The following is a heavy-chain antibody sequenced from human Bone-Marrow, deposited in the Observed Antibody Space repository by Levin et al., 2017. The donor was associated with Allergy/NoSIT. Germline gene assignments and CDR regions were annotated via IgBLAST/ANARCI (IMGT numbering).Heavy chain of an antibody. V-gene: IGHV3-11*01. CDR3: ARGGRGYSGYDSLFDY. D-gene: IGHD5-12*01. CDR2: ISSSDSSI. Sequence: GGSLRLSCAASGFTFSNYYMSWIRQAPGKGLEWVSYISSSDSSIYYADSVKGRFTISRDNAKNSLYLQMNSLRAEDTAVYYCARGGRGYSGYDSLFDYWGQGSLVTVSS. CDR1: GFTFSNYY. J-gene: IGHJ4*02.